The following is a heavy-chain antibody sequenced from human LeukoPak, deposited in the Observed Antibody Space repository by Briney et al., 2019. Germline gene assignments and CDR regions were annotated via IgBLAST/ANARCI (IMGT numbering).Heavy chain of an antibody. CDR3: STWNDY. J-gene: IGHJ4*02. CDR1: GFTFSSFA. Sequence: GGSLILSCAASGFTFSSFAMHWVRQAPGKGLEYVSAISTNGVNTYYANSVKGRFTISRDNSKNTLYLQMGSLRAEDMAVYYCSTWNDYWGQGTLVTVSS. CDR2: ISTNGVNT. V-gene: IGHV3-64*01. D-gene: IGHD6-13*01.